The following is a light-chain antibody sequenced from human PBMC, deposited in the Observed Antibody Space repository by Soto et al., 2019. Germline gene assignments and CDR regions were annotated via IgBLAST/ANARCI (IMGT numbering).Light chain of an antibody. Sequence: DIVMTQSPLSLPVTPGEPASISCRSSQSLLHSNGYNYLDWYLQKPGQSPQLPIYLGSNRSSGVPDRFSGSGSGTDFTLKISRVEAEDVGVYYCMQALQTPAFGQGTKVEIK. CDR1: QSLLHSNGYNY. CDR2: LGS. CDR3: MQALQTPA. V-gene: IGKV2-28*01. J-gene: IGKJ1*01.